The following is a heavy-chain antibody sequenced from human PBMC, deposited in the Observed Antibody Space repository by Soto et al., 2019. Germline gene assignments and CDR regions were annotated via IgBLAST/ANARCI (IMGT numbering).Heavy chain of an antibody. D-gene: IGHD1-1*01. CDR1: GFPIREFG. J-gene: IGHJ4*02. V-gene: IGHV3-33*05. Sequence: QMQLVESGGGVVQPGRSLRLSCVASGFPIREFGMHWVRQAPGKGLEWVALISYDGSDYADSVKGRFTISRDDSRDTLFLHMDNLRSEDTGVYYCARRWNYYLDFWGQGTLVAVSS. CDR2: ISYDGSD. CDR3: ARRWNYYLDF.